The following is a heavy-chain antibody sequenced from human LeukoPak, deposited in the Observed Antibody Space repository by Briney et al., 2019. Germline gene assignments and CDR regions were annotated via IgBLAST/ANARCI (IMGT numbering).Heavy chain of an antibody. D-gene: IGHD2-21*02. Sequence: SVKVSCKASGGTFSSYAISWVRQAPGQGLEWMGGTIPIFGTADYAQKFQGRVTITADESTSTAYMELSSLRSEDTAVYYCARAYCGGDCYSHFDYWGQGTLVTVSS. CDR2: TIPIFGTA. CDR3: ARAYCGGDCYSHFDY. J-gene: IGHJ4*02. CDR1: GGTFSSYA. V-gene: IGHV1-69*13.